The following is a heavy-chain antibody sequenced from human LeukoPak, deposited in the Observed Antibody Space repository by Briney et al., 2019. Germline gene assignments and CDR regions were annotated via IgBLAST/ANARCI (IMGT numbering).Heavy chain of an antibody. Sequence: GGSLRLSCAASGFTFSSYGMHWVRQAPGKGLELVAFIRYDGSNKYYADSVKGRFTISRDNSKNTLYLQMNSLRAEDTAVYYCAKEGLYYYYYMDVWGKGTTVTVSS. CDR2: IRYDGSNK. J-gene: IGHJ6*03. CDR3: AKEGLYYYYYMDV. CDR1: GFTFSSYG. V-gene: IGHV3-30*02.